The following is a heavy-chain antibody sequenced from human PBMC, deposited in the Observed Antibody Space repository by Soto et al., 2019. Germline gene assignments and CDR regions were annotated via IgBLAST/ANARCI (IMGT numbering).Heavy chain of an antibody. D-gene: IGHD6-13*01. CDR3: AGHPIAAAPGNRHVDV. Sequence: QLQLQESGPGLVKPSETLSLDCTVSGGSVSSSRYFWGWIRQPPGKGLEWIGSVYFDGSTYYRASLKSRVTISVDTAKNQFSLKLISVTAADTAVYYCAGHPIAAAPGNRHVDVWGIGTTVTVSS. CDR1: GGSVSSSRYF. CDR2: VYFDGST. J-gene: IGHJ6*04. V-gene: IGHV4-39*01.